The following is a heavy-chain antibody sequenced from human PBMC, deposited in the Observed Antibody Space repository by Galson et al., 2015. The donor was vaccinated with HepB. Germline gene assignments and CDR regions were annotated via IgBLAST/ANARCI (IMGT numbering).Heavy chain of an antibody. Sequence: SVKVSCKVSGYTLTELSMHWVRQAPGEGLEWMGGFDPEDGETIYAQKFQGRVTMTEDTSTDTAYMELSSLRSEDTAVYYCAHATYYYDSSGYTYGMDVWGQGTTVTVSS. D-gene: IGHD3-22*01. CDR3: AHATYYYDSSGYTYGMDV. CDR2: FDPEDGET. J-gene: IGHJ6*02. CDR1: GYTLTELS. V-gene: IGHV1-24*01.